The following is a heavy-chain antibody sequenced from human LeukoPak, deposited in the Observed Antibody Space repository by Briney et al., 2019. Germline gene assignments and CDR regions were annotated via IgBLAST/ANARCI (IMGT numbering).Heavy chain of an antibody. J-gene: IGHJ6*03. CDR3: ATYQLPSLGYYYYMDV. CDR2: IYYSGST. Sequence: PSETLSLTCTVSGGSISSYYWSWIRQPPGKGLEWIGYIYYSGSTSYNPSLKSRVTISVDTSKNQFSLKLSSVTAADTAVYYCATYQLPSLGYYYYMDVWGKGTTVTVSS. V-gene: IGHV4-59*01. CDR1: GGSISSYY. D-gene: IGHD2-2*01.